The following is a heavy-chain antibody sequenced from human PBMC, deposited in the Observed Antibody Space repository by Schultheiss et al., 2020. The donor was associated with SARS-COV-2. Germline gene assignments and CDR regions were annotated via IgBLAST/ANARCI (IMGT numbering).Heavy chain of an antibody. CDR3: ARGRVFGVYYGRDV. CDR1: GGSFSGYY. CDR2: IYHSGST. Sequence: SETLSLTWAVYGGSFSGYYWSWIRQPPGKGLEWIGEIYHSGSTNYNPSLKSRVTISVDKSKNQFSLKLSSVTAADTAVYYCARGRVFGVYYGRDVWGQGTTVTVSS. J-gene: IGHJ6*02. D-gene: IGHD3-3*01. V-gene: IGHV4-34*01.